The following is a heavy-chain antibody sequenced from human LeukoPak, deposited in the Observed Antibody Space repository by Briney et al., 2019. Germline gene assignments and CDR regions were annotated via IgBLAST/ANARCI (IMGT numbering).Heavy chain of an antibody. CDR2: IYYSGST. CDR3: ARSISGWDPIDY. J-gene: IGHJ4*02. D-gene: IGHD6-19*01. V-gene: IGHV4-61*05. CDR1: GGSISSSSYY. Sequence: PSETLSLTCSVSGGSISSSSYYWGWIRQPPGKGLEWIGYIYYSGSTNYNPSLKSRVTISVDTSKNQFSLKLSSVTAADTAVYYCARSISGWDPIDYWGQGTLVTVSS.